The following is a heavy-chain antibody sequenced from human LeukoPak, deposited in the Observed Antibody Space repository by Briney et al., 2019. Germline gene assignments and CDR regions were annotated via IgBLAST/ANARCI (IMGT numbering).Heavy chain of an antibody. CDR1: GGSFSGYY. J-gene: IGHJ6*04. V-gene: IGHV4-34*01. CDR2: INHSGST. Sequence: SETLSLTCAVYGGSFSGYYWSWIRQPPGKGLEWIGEINHSGSTNYNPSLKSRVTISVDTSKNQFSLKLSSVTAADTAVYYCARGRAHGSGSYLFNYYYYYGMDVWGTGTTVTVSS. D-gene: IGHD3-10*01. CDR3: ARGRAHGSGSYLFNYYYYYGMDV.